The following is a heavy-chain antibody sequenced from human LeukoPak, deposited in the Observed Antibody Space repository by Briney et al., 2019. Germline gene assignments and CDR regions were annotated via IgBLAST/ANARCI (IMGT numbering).Heavy chain of an antibody. Sequence: SETLSPTCAVYGGSFSGYYWTWIRQPPGRGLEWIGEINHSGSTNYNPSLKSRVTISVDTSKSQFSLKLNSATAADTAMYYCARGRDPYWGQGTLVTVSS. CDR3: ARGRDPY. D-gene: IGHD5-24*01. J-gene: IGHJ4*02. CDR2: INHSGST. V-gene: IGHV4-34*01. CDR1: GGSFSGYY.